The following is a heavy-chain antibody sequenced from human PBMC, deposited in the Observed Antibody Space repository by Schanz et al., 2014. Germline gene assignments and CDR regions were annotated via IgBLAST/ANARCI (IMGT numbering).Heavy chain of an antibody. Sequence: QVQLLQFGGGVVQPGTSLILSCSVSGFSLNTYGIHWFRQPAGKGLEWVSVIYSGIGAYYADAVKDRCTISRNNTKNTLYLQMNNRMAEEAAVFYYATKIHYDSLSVSRNWGQGTLVTVSS. J-gene: IGHJ4*02. V-gene: IGHV3-NL1*01. CDR1: GFSLNTYG. CDR2: IYSGIGA. CDR3: ATKIHYDSLSVSRN. D-gene: IGHD3-9*01.